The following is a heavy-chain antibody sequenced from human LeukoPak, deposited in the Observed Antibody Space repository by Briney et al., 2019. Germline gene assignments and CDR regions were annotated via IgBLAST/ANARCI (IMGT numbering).Heavy chain of an antibody. J-gene: IGHJ5*02. CDR3: ARAGAYCGGDCYSYGVDP. V-gene: IGHV4-59*12. D-gene: IGHD2-21*02. CDR2: IYYSGST. Sequence: SETLSLTCTVSGGSISNYYWSWIRQPPGKGLEWHGYIYYSGSTYYNPSLKSRITISVDTSKNQFSLKLSSGTAADTAVYYCARAGAYCGGDCYSYGVDPWGQGTLVTVSS. CDR1: GGSISNYY.